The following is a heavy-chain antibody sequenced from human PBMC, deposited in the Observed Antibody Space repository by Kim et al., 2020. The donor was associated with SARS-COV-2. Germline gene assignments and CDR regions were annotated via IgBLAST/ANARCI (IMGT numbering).Heavy chain of an antibody. D-gene: IGHD6-25*01. Sequence: SLKRRVTISMDTSKTQFSLKLTSMTAADTAVYYCARGPGSGRFYYYGLDVWGQGTTVTVSS. J-gene: IGHJ6*02. V-gene: IGHV4-34*01. CDR3: ARGPGSGRFYYYGLDV.